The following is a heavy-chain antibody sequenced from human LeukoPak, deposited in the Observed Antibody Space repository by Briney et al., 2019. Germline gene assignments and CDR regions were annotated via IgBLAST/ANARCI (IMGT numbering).Heavy chain of an antibody. CDR1: GFTFSSYE. D-gene: IGHD3-9*01. CDR2: ISGSGAGT. Sequence: PGGSLRLSCAASGFTFSSYEMNWVRQAPGKGLEWVSAISGSGAGTYYADSVKGRFTISRDNSQNTLYLQMNSLRAEDTAVYYCARVSPLRYVDWWGQGTLVTVSS. CDR3: ARVSPLRYVDW. V-gene: IGHV3-23*01. J-gene: IGHJ4*02.